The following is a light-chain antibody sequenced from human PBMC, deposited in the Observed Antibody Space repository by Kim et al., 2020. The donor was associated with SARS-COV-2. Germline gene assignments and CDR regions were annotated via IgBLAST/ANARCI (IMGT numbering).Light chain of an antibody. J-gene: IGKJ4*01. CDR3: QQFGSSPLT. V-gene: IGKV3-20*01. CDR2: GAS. Sequence: WSPGERATLSCRASQSISSFLAWYQQRPGQAPRLLLYGASSRAAGIPDRFSGSGSGTDFTLTINRLAPEDFAVYYCQQFGSSPLTFGGGTKVELK. CDR1: QSISSF.